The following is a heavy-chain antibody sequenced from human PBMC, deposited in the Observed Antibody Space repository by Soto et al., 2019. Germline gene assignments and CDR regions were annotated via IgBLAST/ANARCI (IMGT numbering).Heavy chain of an antibody. V-gene: IGHV3-9*01. CDR1: GFSFDDYG. J-gene: IGHJ4*02. D-gene: IGHD3-22*01. Sequence: EVQLVESGGGSVQPGRSLRLSCAASGFSFDDYGMHWVRHGPGEGLEWVSGISWNSGDIYYADSVKGRFTISRDNAKRSLYLQMNSLRSDYTALYYCAKDNVFDRDGPFESWGEGILVTVSS. CDR3: AKDNVFDRDGPFES. CDR2: ISWNSGDI.